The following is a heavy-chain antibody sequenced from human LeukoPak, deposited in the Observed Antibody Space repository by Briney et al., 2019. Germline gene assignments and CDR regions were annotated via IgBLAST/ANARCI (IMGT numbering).Heavy chain of an antibody. Sequence: ASVKVSCKATGYSITRYFLHWVRQAPGQGLEWMGIINPSGGSTNYAQKFQGRATVTRDTSTSTVYMGLSSLRSEDTAVYYCARTDYNDSSAYYDYWGQGSLVTVSS. D-gene: IGHD3-22*01. CDR3: ARTDYNDSSAYYDY. J-gene: IGHJ4*02. V-gene: IGHV1-46*01. CDR2: INPSGGST. CDR1: GYSITRYF.